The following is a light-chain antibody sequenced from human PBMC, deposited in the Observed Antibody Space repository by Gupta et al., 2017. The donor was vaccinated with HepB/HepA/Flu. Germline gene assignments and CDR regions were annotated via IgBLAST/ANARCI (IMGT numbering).Light chain of an antibody. J-gene: IGKJ4*01. V-gene: IGKV3-15*01. CDR1: QSVTSN. CDR2: GAS. Sequence: EILMTQSPATLSVSPGERVSLSCWASQSVTSNLAWYQQNPGQAPRLLIYGASPMATGIPARFSGSGSGTEFTLTISSLQSEDFAVYYCQQYNNWPALTFGGGTKVEIK. CDR3: QQYNNWPALT.